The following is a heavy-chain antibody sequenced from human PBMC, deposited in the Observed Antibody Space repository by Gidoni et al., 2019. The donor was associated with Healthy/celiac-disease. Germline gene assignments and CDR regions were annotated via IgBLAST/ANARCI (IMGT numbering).Heavy chain of an antibody. CDR3: ARQPRSYDYVWVSYRHYYFDY. Sequence: QLQLQESGPGLVKPSETRSLTCNVSVGSISRSSYYLGWIRQPPGKGLDWIGSIYYSGSTYYNPSLKSRVTISVDTSKNQFSLKLSSVTAAYTAVYYCARQPRSYDYVWVSYRHYYFDYWGQGTLVTVSS. J-gene: IGHJ4*02. V-gene: IGHV4-39*01. CDR1: VGSISRSSYY. D-gene: IGHD3-16*02. CDR2: IYYSGST.